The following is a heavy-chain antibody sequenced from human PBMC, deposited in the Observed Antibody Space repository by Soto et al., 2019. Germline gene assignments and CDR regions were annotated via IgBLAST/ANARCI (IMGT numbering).Heavy chain of an antibody. J-gene: IGHJ6*03. CDR1: GYTFTSYD. V-gene: IGHV1-8*01. D-gene: IGHD6-13*01. CDR2: MNPNSGNT. CDR3: ARATSSSGFYYYYYMDV. Sequence: ASVKVSCKASGYTFTSYDINWVRQATGQGLEWMGWMNPNSGNTGYAQKFQGRVTMTRNTSISTAYMELSSLRSEDTAVYYCARATSSSGFYYYYYMDVWGKGTTVTV.